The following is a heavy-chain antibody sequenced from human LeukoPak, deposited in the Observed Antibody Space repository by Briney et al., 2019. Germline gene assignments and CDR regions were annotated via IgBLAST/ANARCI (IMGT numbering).Heavy chain of an antibody. CDR1: GFTFSDYY. Sequence: GGSLRLSCTAAGFTFSDYYMSWIRQAPGKGLEWVSGISWNSGSMDYADSVKGRFTISRDNAQSSLYLQMNSLRAEDTALYYCAKDSGYLGYCRTTNCQDFLDVWGKGTTVTVSS. V-gene: IGHV3-9*01. D-gene: IGHD2-2*01. CDR2: ISWNSGSM. J-gene: IGHJ6*04. CDR3: AKDSGYLGYCRTTNCQDFLDV.